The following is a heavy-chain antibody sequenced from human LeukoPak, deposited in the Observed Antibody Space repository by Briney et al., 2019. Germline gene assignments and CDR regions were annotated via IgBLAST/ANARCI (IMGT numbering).Heavy chain of an antibody. V-gene: IGHV4-39*07. Sequence: SETLSLTCTVSGGSISSSSYYWGWIRQPPGKGLEWIGSIYYSGGTYYNPSLKSRVTISVDTSKNQFSLKLSSVTAADTAVYYCAVGASPGFDYWGQGTLVTVSS. J-gene: IGHJ4*02. CDR1: GGSISSSSYY. CDR2: IYYSGGT. CDR3: AVGASPGFDY.